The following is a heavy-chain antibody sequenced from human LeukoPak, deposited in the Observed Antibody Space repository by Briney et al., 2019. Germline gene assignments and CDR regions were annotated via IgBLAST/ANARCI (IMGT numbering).Heavy chain of an antibody. CDR1: GYTLTELS. D-gene: IGHD1-7*01. CDR3: TREELYATGFDY. J-gene: IGHJ4*02. Sequence: ASVKVSCKVSGYTLTELSMHWVRQAPGKGLEWMGGFDPEDGETIYAQKFQGRVTMTEDTSTDTAYMELSSLRSEDTAVYYCTREELYATGFDYWGQGTLVTVSS. CDR2: FDPEDGET. V-gene: IGHV1-24*01.